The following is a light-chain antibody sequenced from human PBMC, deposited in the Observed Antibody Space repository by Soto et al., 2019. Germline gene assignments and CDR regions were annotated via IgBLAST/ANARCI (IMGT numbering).Light chain of an antibody. Sequence: QAVVTQPPSVSGAPGQTGTISCTGTSSNIGARVDVHWYQHLPGLAPKLLIYANNIRPSGVPDRFSGSKSGSSASLAISGLQAEDEGDYYCQSYDSSLSGSYAFGTGTKLTVL. CDR1: SSNIGARVD. CDR3: QSYDSSLSGSYA. V-gene: IGLV1-40*01. J-gene: IGLJ1*01. CDR2: ANN.